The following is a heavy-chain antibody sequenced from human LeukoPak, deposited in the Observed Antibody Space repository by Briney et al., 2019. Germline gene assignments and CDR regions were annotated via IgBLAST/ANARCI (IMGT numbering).Heavy chain of an antibody. CDR2: ISGYNGNT. J-gene: IGHJ1*01. CDR3: ARDGYQPLDVTYFQH. Sequence: ASVKVSCKASGYTFTSYGISWMRQAPGQGLEWMGWISGYNGNTNYAQKLQGRVTMTTDTSTSTAYMEVRSLRSDDTAVYYCARDGYQPLDVTYFQHWGQGTLVTDSS. D-gene: IGHD2-2*01. V-gene: IGHV1-18*01. CDR1: GYTFTSYG.